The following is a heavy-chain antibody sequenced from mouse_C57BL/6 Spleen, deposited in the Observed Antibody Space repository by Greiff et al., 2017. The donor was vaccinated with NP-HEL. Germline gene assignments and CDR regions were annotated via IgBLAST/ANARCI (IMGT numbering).Heavy chain of an antibody. CDR3: ARDDGYTFAY. CDR2: IRYDGSN. Sequence: EVKLVESGPGLVKPSQSLSLTCSVTGSSITSGYYWNWIRQFPGNKLEWMGYIRYDGSNNYNPSLKNRISITRDTSKNQFFLKLNSVTTEDTATYYCARDDGYTFAYWGQGTLVTVSA. D-gene: IGHD2-3*01. CDR1: GSSITSGYY. J-gene: IGHJ3*01. V-gene: IGHV3-6*01.